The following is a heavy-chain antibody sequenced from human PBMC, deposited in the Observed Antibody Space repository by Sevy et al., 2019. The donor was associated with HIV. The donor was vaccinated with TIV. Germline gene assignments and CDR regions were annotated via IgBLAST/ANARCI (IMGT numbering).Heavy chain of an antibody. V-gene: IGHV3-30-3*01. CDR2: ISYDGSNK. CDR3: ASSPRY. CDR1: GFTFSSYA. J-gene: IGHJ4*02. Sequence: GESLRLSCAASGFTFSSYAMHWVRQAPGKGLEWVAVISYDGSNKYYADSVKGRFTISRDNSKNTLYLQMNSLRAEDTAVYYCASSPRYWGQGTLVTVSS.